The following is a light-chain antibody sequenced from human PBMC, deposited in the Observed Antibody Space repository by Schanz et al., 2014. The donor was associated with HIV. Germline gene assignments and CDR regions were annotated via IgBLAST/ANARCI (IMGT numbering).Light chain of an antibody. Sequence: DIVLTQSPATLSLSPGERATLSCRASQSVGSYLAWYQQKPGQSPRLLIYDASNRATGIPARFSGGGSGTDFTLTISRLEPEDFAVYYCQQYGSSPLFGQGTRLEIK. V-gene: IGKV3-20*01. CDR3: QQYGSSPL. CDR1: QSVGSY. J-gene: IGKJ5*01. CDR2: DAS.